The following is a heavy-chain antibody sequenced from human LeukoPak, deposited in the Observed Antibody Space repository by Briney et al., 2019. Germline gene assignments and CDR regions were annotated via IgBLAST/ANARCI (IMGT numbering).Heavy chain of an antibody. CDR1: GFTFSSYA. V-gene: IGHV3-30-3*01. CDR3: ARDPRDILGYYYMDV. D-gene: IGHD5-12*01. Sequence: GGSLRLSCAASGFTFSSYAMHWVRQAPGKGLEWVAVISYDGSNKYYADSVKGRFTISRDNSKNTLYLQMNSLRAEDTAVYYCARDPRDILGYYYMDVWGKGTTVTVSS. CDR2: ISYDGSNK. J-gene: IGHJ6*03.